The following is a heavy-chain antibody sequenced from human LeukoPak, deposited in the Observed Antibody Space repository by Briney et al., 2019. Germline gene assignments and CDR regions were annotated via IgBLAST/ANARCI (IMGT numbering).Heavy chain of an antibody. V-gene: IGHV1-2*06. CDR1: GYTFTGYY. J-gene: IGHJ4*02. CDR3: ARSHHRSSWYGFSY. CDR2: INPNSGGT. D-gene: IGHD6-13*01. Sequence: ASVKVSCKASGYTFTGYYMHWVRQAPGQGLEWMGRINPNSGGTNYAQKFQGRVAMTRDTSISTAYMELSRLRSDDTAVYYCARSHHRSSWYGFSYWGQGTLVTVSS.